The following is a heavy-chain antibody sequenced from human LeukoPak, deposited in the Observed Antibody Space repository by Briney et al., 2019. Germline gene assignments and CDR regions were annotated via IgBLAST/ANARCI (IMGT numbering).Heavy chain of an antibody. CDR2: IYYSGST. CDR1: GGSISSYY. J-gene: IGHJ5*02. Sequence: SETLSLTCTVSGGSISSYYWSWIRQPPGKGLEWIGYIYYSGSTNYNPSLKSRVTISVDTSKDQFSLKLSSVTAAGTAVYYCAGEYCSGGSCYFAPWGQGTLVTVCS. V-gene: IGHV4-59*12. CDR3: AGEYCSGGSCYFAP. D-gene: IGHD2-15*01.